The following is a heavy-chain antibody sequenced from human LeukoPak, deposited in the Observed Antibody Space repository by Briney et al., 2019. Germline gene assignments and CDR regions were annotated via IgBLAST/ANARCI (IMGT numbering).Heavy chain of an antibody. V-gene: IGHV4-34*01. CDR1: GGSFSGYY. CDR3: ARRQWAYYGSGSYLHY. CDR2: INHSGST. J-gene: IGHJ4*02. Sequence: PSETLSLTCAVYGGSFSGYYWSWIRQPPGKGLGWIGEINHSGSTNYNPSLKSRVTISVDTSKNQFSLKLSSVTAADTAVYYCARRQWAYYGSGSYLHYWGQGTLVTVSS. D-gene: IGHD3-10*01.